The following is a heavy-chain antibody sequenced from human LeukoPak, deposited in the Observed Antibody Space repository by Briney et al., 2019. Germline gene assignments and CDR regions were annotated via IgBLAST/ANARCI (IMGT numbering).Heavy chain of an antibody. Sequence: SETLSLTCTVSGGSISSYYWSWIRRPPGKGLEWIGYIYYSGSTNYNPSLKSRVTISVDTSKNQFSLKLSSVTAADTAVYYCARAKAWNHAFDIWGQGTMVTVSS. D-gene: IGHD1-1*01. J-gene: IGHJ3*02. V-gene: IGHV4-59*01. CDR2: IYYSGST. CDR1: GGSISSYY. CDR3: ARAKAWNHAFDI.